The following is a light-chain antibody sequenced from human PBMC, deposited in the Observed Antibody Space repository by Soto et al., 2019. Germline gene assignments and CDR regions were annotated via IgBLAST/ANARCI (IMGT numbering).Light chain of an antibody. CDR1: QSISSCY. J-gene: IGKJ1*01. CDR3: HRYDSWT. CDR2: GAT. V-gene: IGKV3-20*01. Sequence: IVLTQSPGPLSLSPGVRATLSFRASQSISSCYLAWYQKTAGQAPRLINDGATRRASGIPDRCSGSGSATDFTLTISRLEHEDFAVYYCHRYDSWTFGQGTKVDIK.